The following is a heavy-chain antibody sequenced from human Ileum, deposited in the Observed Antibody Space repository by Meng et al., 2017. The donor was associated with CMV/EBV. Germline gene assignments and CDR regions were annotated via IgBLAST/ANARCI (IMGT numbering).Heavy chain of an antibody. J-gene: IGHJ4*02. CDR2: IYHSGST. CDR3: ARTQVVRVFDF. CDR1: GGSFNDYY. V-gene: IGHV4-34*01. D-gene: IGHD2-21*01. Sequence: QVHLQQGGAGLLKPSETLTLTCAVYGGSFNDYYWSWIRQSPGKGLEWIGEIYHSGSTNYNPSFKSRVSISVDTSKTQFSLKMYSVTAADTALYYCARTQVVRVFDFWGQGTLVTVSS.